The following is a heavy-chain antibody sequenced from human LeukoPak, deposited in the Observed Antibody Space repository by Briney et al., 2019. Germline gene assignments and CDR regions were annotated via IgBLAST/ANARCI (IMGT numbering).Heavy chain of an antibody. CDR2: MNPNSGNT. CDR1: GYTFTSYD. D-gene: IGHD4-17*01. CDR3: ARPMTTVTTYDAFDI. Sequence: ASVKVSCKASGYTFTSYDINWVRQATGQGLEWMGWMNPNSGNTGYEQKFQGRVTMTRNTSISTAYMELSSLRSEDTAVYYCARPMTTVTTYDAFDIWGQGTMVTISS. V-gene: IGHV1-8*01. J-gene: IGHJ3*02.